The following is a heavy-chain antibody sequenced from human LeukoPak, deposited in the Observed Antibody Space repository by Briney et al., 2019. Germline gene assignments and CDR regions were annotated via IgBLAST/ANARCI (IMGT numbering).Heavy chain of an antibody. CDR3: ARCIPPYYDILTGYSPVFGLNY. Sequence: PGGSLRLSCAASGFTFSSYWMSWVRQAPGKGLEWVANIKQDGSEKYYVDSVKGRFTISRDYAKNSLYLQMNSLRAEDTAVYYCARCIPPYYDILTGYSPVFGLNYWGQGTLVTVSS. V-gene: IGHV3-7*01. CDR1: GFTFSSYW. J-gene: IGHJ4*02. CDR2: IKQDGSEK. D-gene: IGHD3-9*01.